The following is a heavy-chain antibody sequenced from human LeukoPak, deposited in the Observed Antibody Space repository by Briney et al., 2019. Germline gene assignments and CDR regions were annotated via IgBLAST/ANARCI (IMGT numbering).Heavy chain of an antibody. Sequence: PSETLSLTCTVSGGSISSYYWSWIRQPPGKGLEWIGYIYYSGSTNYNPSLKSRVTISVDTSKNQFSLKLSSVTAADTAVYYCARDSSYYDILTGHYYCYGMDVWGKGTTVTVSS. J-gene: IGHJ6*04. CDR3: ARDSSYYDILTGHYYCYGMDV. V-gene: IGHV4-59*01. CDR1: GGSISSYY. D-gene: IGHD3-9*01. CDR2: IYYSGST.